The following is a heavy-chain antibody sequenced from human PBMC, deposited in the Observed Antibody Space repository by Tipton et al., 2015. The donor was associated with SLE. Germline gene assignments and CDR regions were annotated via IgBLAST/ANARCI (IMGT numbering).Heavy chain of an antibody. J-gene: IGHJ5*02. CDR2: IYYSGST. V-gene: IGHV4-31*03. Sequence: TLSLTCIVSGGSISSGGYYWSWIRQHPGKGLEWIGYIYYSGSTYYNPSLKSRVTISVDTSKNQFSLKLSSVTAADTAVYYCARDLEWLFGWFDPWGQGTLVTVSS. CDR1: GGSISSGGYY. CDR3: ARDLEWLFGWFDP. D-gene: IGHD3-3*01.